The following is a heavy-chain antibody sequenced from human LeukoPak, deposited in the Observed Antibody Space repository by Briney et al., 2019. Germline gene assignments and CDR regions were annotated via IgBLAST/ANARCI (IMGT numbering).Heavy chain of an antibody. V-gene: IGHV3-53*01. CDR1: GFTVSSNY. D-gene: IGHD6-19*01. Sequence: PGGSLRLSCAASGFTVSSNYMSWVRQAPGKGLEWVSVIYSGGSTYYADSVKGRFTISRDNSKNTLYLQMNSLRAEDTAVYYCARDKRGYSGWYEGGFDYWGKGTLVTVSS. CDR3: ARDKRGYSGWYEGGFDY. J-gene: IGHJ4*02. CDR2: IYSGGST.